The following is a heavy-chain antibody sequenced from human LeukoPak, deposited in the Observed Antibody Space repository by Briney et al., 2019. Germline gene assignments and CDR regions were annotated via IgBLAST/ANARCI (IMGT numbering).Heavy chain of an antibody. CDR3: WGYHLFGSGRDAFEI. CDR2: ISGGGAGST. D-gene: IGHD3-10*01. CDR1: GFTFSNYA. J-gene: IGHJ3*02. V-gene: IGHV3-23*01. Sequence: GGSLRLSCAASGFTFSNYAMSWVRQAPGKGLEWVSTISGGGAGSTYYADSVKGRLTISRDDFKNTLYVEMNSLRVEGTAVYYCWGYHLFGSGRDAFEIRGQGTMVTVSS.